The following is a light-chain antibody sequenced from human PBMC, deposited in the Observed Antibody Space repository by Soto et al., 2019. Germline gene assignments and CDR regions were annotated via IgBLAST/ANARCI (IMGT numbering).Light chain of an antibody. CDR3: QHYNSYSEA. Sequence: AIQMTQSPSSLSASVGDRVTITCRVSQGIRNDLGWYQQKPGKAPKLLIYAAPSLQSGVPSRFSGSGSGTDFTLTISSLQPDDFATYYCQHYNSYSEAFGQGTKVDIK. CDR2: AAP. J-gene: IGKJ1*01. V-gene: IGKV1-6*01. CDR1: QGIRND.